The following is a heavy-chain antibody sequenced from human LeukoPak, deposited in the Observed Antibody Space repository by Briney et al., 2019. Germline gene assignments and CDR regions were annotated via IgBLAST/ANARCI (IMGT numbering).Heavy chain of an antibody. CDR1: GFSLSTSGVG. J-gene: IGHJ4*02. V-gene: IGHV2-5*02. CDR2: IYWDDDK. CDR3: AHRRDGSGSYYNYYFDY. Sequence: SGPTLLKPTQTLTLTCTFSGFSLSTSGVGVGWIRQPPGKALEWLALIYWDDDKRYSPSLKSRLTITKDTSKNQVVLTMTNMDPVDTATYYCAHRRDGSGSYYNYYFDYWGQGTLVTVSS. D-gene: IGHD3-10*01.